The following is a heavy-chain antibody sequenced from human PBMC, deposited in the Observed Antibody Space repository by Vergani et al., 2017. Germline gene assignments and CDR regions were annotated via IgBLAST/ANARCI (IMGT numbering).Heavy chain of an antibody. CDR1: GGSVSSGSYY. Sequence: QVQLQESGPGLVKPSETLSLTCTVSGGSVSSGSYYWSWIRQPPGKGLEWIGYIYYSGSTNYNPSLKSRVTISVETSKNQFSLKLSSVTAADTAVYYGARVEIAAASHNWFDPWGRGTLVTVSS. CDR3: ARVEIAAASHNWFDP. J-gene: IGHJ5*02. D-gene: IGHD6-13*01. V-gene: IGHV4-61*01. CDR2: IYYSGST.